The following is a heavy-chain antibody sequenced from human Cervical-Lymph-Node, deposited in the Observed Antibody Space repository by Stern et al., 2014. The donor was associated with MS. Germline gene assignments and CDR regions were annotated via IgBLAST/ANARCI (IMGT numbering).Heavy chain of an antibody. CDR1: GYTLTEFS. CDR3: ATDRDDFRSGYSAPTKGYGLDV. D-gene: IGHD3-3*01. J-gene: IGHJ6*02. V-gene: IGHV1-24*01. CDR2: FDPEDGET. Sequence: QLVQSGAEVKKPGASVKVSCKVSGYTLTEFSMHWVRQAPGKGLEWMGGFDPEDGETIYAQKFQGRVTMTEETSTDTAYMELRSLRSEDTAVYYCATDRDDFRSGYSAPTKGYGLDVWGQGTTVTVTS.